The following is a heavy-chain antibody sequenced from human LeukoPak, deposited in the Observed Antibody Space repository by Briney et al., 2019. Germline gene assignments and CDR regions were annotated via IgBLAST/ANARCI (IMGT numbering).Heavy chain of an antibody. CDR3: AIPLMARSAFDI. CDR2: INPNSGGT. V-gene: IGHV1-2*06. Sequence: ASVKVSCKASGYTFTGYYMHWVRQAPGQGLEWMGRINPNSGGTNYAQKFQGRVTMTRDTSINTAYMELSRLRSDDTAVYYCAIPLMARSAFDIWGQGTMVTVSS. J-gene: IGHJ3*02. D-gene: IGHD2-8*01. CDR1: GYTFTGYY.